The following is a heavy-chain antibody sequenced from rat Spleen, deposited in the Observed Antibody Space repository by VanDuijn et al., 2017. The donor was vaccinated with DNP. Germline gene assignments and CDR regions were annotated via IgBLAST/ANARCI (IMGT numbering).Heavy chain of an antibody. V-gene: IGHV6-8*01. Sequence: EVQLVETGGSLVQPAKSLKLTCATSGFTFSDAWMHWVRQSPEKQLEWVAQIKVRANNYATYYAESVKGRFIISRDDSKSSIYLQMNSLKEEDTAIYYCAWEWPYNWFAYWGQGTLVTVSS. CDR2: IKVRANNYAT. J-gene: IGHJ3*01. CDR3: AWEWPYNWFAY. CDR1: GFTFSDAW. D-gene: IGHD1-1*01.